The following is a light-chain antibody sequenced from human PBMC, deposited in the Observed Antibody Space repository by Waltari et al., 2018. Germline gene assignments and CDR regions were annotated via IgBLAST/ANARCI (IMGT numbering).Light chain of an antibody. J-gene: IGLJ2*01. V-gene: IGLV2-14*01. Sequence: QSALTQPASVSGSPGQSITLSCTRSGDDVNPFDSFNTVSWYQHHPDKAPQLLIFDVSSRPSGVSDRCPGSKARNTASLTISCLHPEDEAHYYCSSYVTAGILIFGGGTKLTV. CDR2: DVS. CDR1: GDDVNPFDS. CDR3: SSYVTAGILI.